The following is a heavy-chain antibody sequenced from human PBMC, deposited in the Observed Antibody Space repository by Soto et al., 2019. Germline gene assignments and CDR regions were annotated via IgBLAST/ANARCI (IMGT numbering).Heavy chain of an antibody. CDR1: GFTFSDYY. D-gene: IGHD2-2*01. CDR2: ISSSSYT. CDR3: ARGGLVVPAASPIDY. V-gene: IGHV3-11*06. J-gene: IGHJ4*02. Sequence: LRLSCAASGFTFSDYYMSWIRQAPGKGLEWVSYISSSSYTNYADSVKGRFTVSRDNAKNSLYLQMNSLRAEDTAVYYCARGGLVVPAASPIDYWGQGTLVTVSS.